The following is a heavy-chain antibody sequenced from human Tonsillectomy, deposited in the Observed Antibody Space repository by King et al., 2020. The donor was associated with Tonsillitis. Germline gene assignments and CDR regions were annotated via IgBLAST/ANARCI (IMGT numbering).Heavy chain of an antibody. CDR3: ARDSSSSWYLSEGGMDV. J-gene: IGHJ6*02. D-gene: IGHD6-13*01. CDR2: IYSGGNT. Sequence: EVQLVESGGGLVQPGGSLRLSCAASGFTVSSNYMNWVRQAPGKGLEWVSVIYSGGNTYYADSVKGRFTISRDNSKNTLYLQMNSLRAEDTAVYYCARDSSSSWYLSEGGMDVWGQGTTVTVSS. CDR1: GFTVSSNY. V-gene: IGHV3-66*01.